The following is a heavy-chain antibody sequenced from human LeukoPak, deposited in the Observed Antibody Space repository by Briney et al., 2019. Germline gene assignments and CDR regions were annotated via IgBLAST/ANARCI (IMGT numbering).Heavy chain of an antibody. Sequence: SETLSHTCAVYGGSFSGYYWSWIRQPPGKGLEWIGEINHSGSTNYNPSLKSRVTISVDTSKNQFSLKLSSVTAADTAVYYCARGFYYDSSGYPMDVWGQGTTVTVSS. CDR2: INHSGST. D-gene: IGHD3-22*01. V-gene: IGHV4-34*01. CDR3: ARGFYYDSSGYPMDV. CDR1: GGSFSGYY. J-gene: IGHJ6*02.